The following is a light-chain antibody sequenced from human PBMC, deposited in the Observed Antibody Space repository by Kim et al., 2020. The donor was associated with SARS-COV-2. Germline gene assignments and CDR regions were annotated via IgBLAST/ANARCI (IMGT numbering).Light chain of an antibody. Sequence: QSALTQPPSVSGTPGQSVTISCTVPSSDVGSYNRVSWYQQPPGTAPKLIIYDVCNRPSGVPDRFSGSKAGNTASLPISGLQAEDEAELYCYSHTSSFTYDYGTGTKVTVL. V-gene: IGLV2-18*02. CDR3: YSHTSSFTYD. CDR1: SSDVGSYNR. CDR2: DVC. J-gene: IGLJ1*01.